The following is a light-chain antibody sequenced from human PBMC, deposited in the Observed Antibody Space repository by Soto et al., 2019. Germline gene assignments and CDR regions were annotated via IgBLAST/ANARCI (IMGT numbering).Light chain of an antibody. CDR3: SSYTSSSTLAFLV. CDR2: DVS. Sequence: QSTVPQPACVSGSARHSITMSCTGTGSDVCGYNYVSWYQQHPGKAPKLMIYDVSNRPSGVSNRFSGSKSGNTASLTISGLQAEDEADYYCSSYTSSSTLAFLVFGTGT. V-gene: IGLV2-14*01. J-gene: IGLJ1*01. CDR1: GSDVCGYNY.